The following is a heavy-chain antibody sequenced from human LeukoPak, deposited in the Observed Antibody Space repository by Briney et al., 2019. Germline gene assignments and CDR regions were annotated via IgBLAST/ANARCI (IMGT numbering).Heavy chain of an antibody. D-gene: IGHD1-26*01. V-gene: IGHV3-48*03. CDR1: GFTFSSYE. J-gene: IGHJ4*02. CDR2: ISSSGSTI. CDR3: ARGSIVGATPNFDY. Sequence: PGGSLRLSCAASGFTFSSYEMNWVRQAPGKGLEWVSYISSSGSTIYYADSVKGRFTISRDNAKNSLYLQMNSLRAEDTAVYYCARGSIVGATPNFDYWGQGTLVTVSS.